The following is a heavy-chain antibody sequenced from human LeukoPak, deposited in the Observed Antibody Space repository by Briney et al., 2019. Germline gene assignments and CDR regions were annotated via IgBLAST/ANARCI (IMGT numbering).Heavy chain of an antibody. J-gene: IGHJ4*02. V-gene: IGHV3-66*01. CDR3: ALTVYGSGSYWDY. CDR1: GFTFSSYS. CDR2: IYSGGNT. D-gene: IGHD3-10*01. Sequence: GGSLRLSCAASGFTFSSYSMNWVRQAPGKGLEWVSVIYSGGNTYYADSVKGRFTISRDNSKKTLYLQMNSLRAEDTAVYYCALTVYGSGSYWDYWGQGTLVTVSS.